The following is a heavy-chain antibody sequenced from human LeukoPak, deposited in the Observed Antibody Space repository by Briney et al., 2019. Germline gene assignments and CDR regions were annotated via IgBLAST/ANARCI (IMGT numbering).Heavy chain of an antibody. V-gene: IGHV3-48*03. Sequence: GGSLRLSCAASGFTFSSYEMNWVRQAPGKGLEWVSYISSSGSTIYYADSVKGRFTISRDSAKNSLYLQMNSLRAEDTAVYYCARSGYSSGWDQFYYYGMDVWGQGTTVTVSS. CDR3: ARSGYSSGWDQFYYYGMDV. J-gene: IGHJ6*02. CDR2: ISSSGSTI. D-gene: IGHD6-19*01. CDR1: GFTFSSYE.